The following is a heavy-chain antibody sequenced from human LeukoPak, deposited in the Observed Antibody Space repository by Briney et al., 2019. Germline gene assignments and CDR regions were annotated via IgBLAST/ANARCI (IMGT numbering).Heavy chain of an antibody. CDR1: GFTVSSNY. J-gene: IGHJ4*02. V-gene: IGHV3-53*01. CDR2: IYSGGST. D-gene: IGHD3-22*01. CDR3: ARSGYYYYFDY. Sequence: PGGSLRLSCAASGFTVSSNYMSWVRQAPGKGLEWVSVIYSGGSTYYADSVKGRFTISRDNSKNTLYLQMNSLRAEDTAVYYCARSGYYYYFDYWGQGTLVTVSS.